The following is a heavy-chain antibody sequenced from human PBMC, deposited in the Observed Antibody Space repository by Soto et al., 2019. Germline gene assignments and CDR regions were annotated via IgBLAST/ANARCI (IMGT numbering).Heavy chain of an antibody. CDR1: GYTFTRYY. V-gene: IGHV1-46*01. CDR3: ARGLSPGGGAFDY. J-gene: IGHJ4*02. Sequence: QVQLVQSGAEVKKPGASVKVSCKASGYTFTRYYMHWVRQAPGQGLEWMGIINPSGGSTSYAQKFQGIVNMNRDTSTSRVYMELSSLRSEDTAVYYCARGLSPGGGAFDYWGQGTLVTVSS. D-gene: IGHD3-16*01. CDR2: INPSGGST.